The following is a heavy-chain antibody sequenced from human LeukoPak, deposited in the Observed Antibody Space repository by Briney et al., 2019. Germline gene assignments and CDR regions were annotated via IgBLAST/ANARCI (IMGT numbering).Heavy chain of an antibody. V-gene: IGHV1-58*02. CDR1: GFTFTSSA. J-gene: IGHJ6*02. Sequence: SVEVSCKASGFTFTSSAMQWVRQARGQRLEWIGWIVVGSGNTNYAQKFQERVTITRDMSTSTAYMELSSLRSEDTAVYYCAAERMGYCSSTSCYGPNYGMDVWGQGTTVTVSS. D-gene: IGHD2-2*01. CDR3: AAERMGYCSSTSCYGPNYGMDV. CDR2: IVVGSGNT.